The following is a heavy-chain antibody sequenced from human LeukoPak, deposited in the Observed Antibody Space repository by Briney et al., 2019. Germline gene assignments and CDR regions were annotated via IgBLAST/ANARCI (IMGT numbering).Heavy chain of an antibody. CDR2: MSWNGVTT. J-gene: IGHJ4*02. CDR1: GFSFRGYT. CDR3: AASDGEQQLAL. V-gene: IGHV3-43*01. Sequence: GGCLRLSCAASGFSFRGYTMHWVRQVPERGLEWVSLMSWNGVTTYYRDSVKGRFTISRDDSKNSLYLQMNSLTSEDSALYYCAASDGEQQLALWGQGTLVTVSS. D-gene: IGHD6-13*01.